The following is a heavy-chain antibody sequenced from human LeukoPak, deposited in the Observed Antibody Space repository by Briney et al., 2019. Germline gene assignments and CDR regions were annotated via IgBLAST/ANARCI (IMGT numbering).Heavy chain of an antibody. CDR1: GGSISSNY. CDR2: ISYSGST. Sequence: SETLSLTCTVSGGSISSNYWSWIRQSPGKGLEDIGYISYSGSTNYNPSLKSRVTISVDTSKNQFSLKLSSVTAADTAVYYCARAGVLWFGGSWLPIPDAFDIWGQGTMVTVSS. J-gene: IGHJ3*02. V-gene: IGHV4-59*08. D-gene: IGHD3-10*01. CDR3: ARAGVLWFGGSWLPIPDAFDI.